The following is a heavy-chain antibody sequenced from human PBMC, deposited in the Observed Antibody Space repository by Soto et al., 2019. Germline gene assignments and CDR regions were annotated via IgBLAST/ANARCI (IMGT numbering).Heavy chain of an antibody. CDR3: ARPDSGWYYFDY. D-gene: IGHD6-19*01. CDR1: GFTFSDYY. J-gene: IGHJ4*02. CDR2: ISSSSSYT. V-gene: IGHV3-11*06. Sequence: QVQLVESGGGLVKPGGSLRLSCAASGFTFSDYYMSWIRQAPGKGLEWVSYISSSSSYTNYADSVKGRFTISRDNAENSLYLQMNSLRAEDTAVYYCARPDSGWYYFDYWGQGTLVTVSS.